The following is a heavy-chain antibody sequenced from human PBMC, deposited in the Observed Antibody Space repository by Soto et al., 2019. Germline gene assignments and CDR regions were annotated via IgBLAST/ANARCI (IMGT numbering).Heavy chain of an antibody. CDR3: ARGTFTVTTDY. V-gene: IGHV3-48*03. CDR2: ISSSGSTI. CDR1: GFTFSGYE. D-gene: IGHD4-17*01. J-gene: IGHJ4*02. Sequence: EVQLVESGGGLVQSGGSLTLSCVASGFTFSGYEMNWVRQAPGKGLEWVSYISSSGSTIYYADSVKGRFTISRDNAKNSLFLQMNSLRAEDTAVYYCARGTFTVTTDYWGQGTLVTVSS.